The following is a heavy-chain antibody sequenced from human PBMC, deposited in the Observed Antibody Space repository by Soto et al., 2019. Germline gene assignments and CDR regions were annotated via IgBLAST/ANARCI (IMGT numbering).Heavy chain of an antibody. Sequence: GALRLSCAASGFTVSSTYMSWVRQAPGKGLDWVSLIYSGGSTYYADSAKGRFTISRDNSKNTLYLQMNSLRAEDTAVYYCARVTYYYDSSGSWAYDAFDIWGQGTMVTVSS. D-gene: IGHD3-22*01. CDR3: ARVTYYYDSSGSWAYDAFDI. CDR2: IYSGGST. CDR1: GFTVSSTY. J-gene: IGHJ3*02. V-gene: IGHV3-66*01.